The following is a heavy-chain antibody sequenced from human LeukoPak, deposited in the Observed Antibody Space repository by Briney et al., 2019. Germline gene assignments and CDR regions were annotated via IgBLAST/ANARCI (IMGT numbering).Heavy chain of an antibody. D-gene: IGHD5-12*01. CDR1: GLPFSSFA. Sequence: PGGSLRLSCAASGLPFSSFAMHWVRQAPGKGLDWVAVILYDGSNTYYADSVKGRFTISRDNSKNTLYLQMNSLGAEDTALYYCARDGNSGYAHYLYYGMDVWGQGTTVTVSS. J-gene: IGHJ6*02. CDR2: ILYDGSNT. CDR3: ARDGNSGYAHYLYYGMDV. V-gene: IGHV3-30-3*01.